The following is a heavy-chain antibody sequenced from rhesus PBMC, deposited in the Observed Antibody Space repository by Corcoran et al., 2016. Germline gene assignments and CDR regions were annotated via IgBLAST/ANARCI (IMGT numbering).Heavy chain of an antibody. Sequence: QVRLQESGPGLVKSSETLSLTCAVSGGSMSESSFWNWIRQPPGKGLEWIGNIYAYRVTSYHPSLQSRVTISKDTSNHQFFLKITSVTAADTAVYYCASPFERGRFEVWGAGVLVTVSS. CDR2: IYAYRVT. CDR1: GGSMSESSF. J-gene: IGHJ5-1*01. V-gene: IGHV4S9*01. CDR3: ASPFERGRFEV. D-gene: IGHD3-34*01.